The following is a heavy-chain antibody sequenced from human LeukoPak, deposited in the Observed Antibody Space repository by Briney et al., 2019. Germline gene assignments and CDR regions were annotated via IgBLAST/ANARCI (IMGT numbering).Heavy chain of an antibody. V-gene: IGHV1-2*02. D-gene: IGHD5-12*01. CDR3: ARVPGDSGYESGELAFDY. CDR2: INPNSGGT. J-gene: IGHJ4*02. Sequence: ASVKVSCKASGYTFTGYYMHWVRQAPGQGLEWMGWINPNSGGTNYAQKFQGRVTMTRDTSISTAYMELSRLRSDDTAVYYCARVPGDSGYESGELAFDYWGQGTLVTVSS. CDR1: GYTFTGYY.